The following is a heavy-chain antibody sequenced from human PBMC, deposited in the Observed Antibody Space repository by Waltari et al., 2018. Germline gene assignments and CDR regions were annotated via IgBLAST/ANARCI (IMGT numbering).Heavy chain of an antibody. Sequence: EVQLLESGGNLVQPGGSLRLSCAASGFTFSTYAMTWVRQGPGKGLEWVSSIRGSGDGTYYEASVKGRFTISRDNSKNTLFLQMNSLRADDTAVYYCGRDPNGDYVGAFDFRGQGTMVTVSS. D-gene: IGHD4-17*01. CDR3: GRDPNGDYVGAFDF. CDR2: IRGSGDGT. J-gene: IGHJ3*01. V-gene: IGHV3-23*01. CDR1: GFTFSTYA.